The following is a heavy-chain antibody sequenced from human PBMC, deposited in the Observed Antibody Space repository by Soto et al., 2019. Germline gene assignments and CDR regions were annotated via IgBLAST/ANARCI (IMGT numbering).Heavy chain of an antibody. Sequence: SQTLSLTCAISGDSVSSNSAAWNWIRQSPSRGLEWLGRTYYRSKWYNDYAVSVKSRITINPDTSKNQFSLQLNSVTPEDTAVYYCARGREYYGSGSRALPHYYYGMDVWGQGTTVTVSS. CDR3: ARGREYYGSGSRALPHYYYGMDV. CDR1: GDSVSSNSAA. D-gene: IGHD3-10*01. J-gene: IGHJ6*02. V-gene: IGHV6-1*01. CDR2: TYYRSKWYN.